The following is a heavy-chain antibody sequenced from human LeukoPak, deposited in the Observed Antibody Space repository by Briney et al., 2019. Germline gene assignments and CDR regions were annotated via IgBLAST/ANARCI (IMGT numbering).Heavy chain of an antibody. V-gene: IGHV4-4*02. CDR3: ARDSQGVTGEYHFDF. CDR2: ISESGST. Sequence: PWETLSLTCAVSGGSIDSNNWWSWVRPPPGKGLEWIGEISESGSTNYNVFLKSRVSISVDKSKNQFSLKLDSVTAADTAMYFCARDSQGVTGEYHFDFWGQGILVTVSS. J-gene: IGHJ4*02. CDR1: GGSIDSNNW. D-gene: IGHD1-20*01.